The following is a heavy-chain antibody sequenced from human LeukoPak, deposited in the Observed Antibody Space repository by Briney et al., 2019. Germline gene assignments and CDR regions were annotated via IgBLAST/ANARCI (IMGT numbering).Heavy chain of an antibody. CDR1: GFTFSSYA. V-gene: IGHV3-23*01. CDR2: ISGSGGST. CDR3: AKDAQGIAAAGLMFDY. Sequence: GGSLRLSCAASGFTFSSYAMSWVRQAPGKGLEWVSAISGSGGSTYYADSVKGRFTISRDNSKNTLYLQMNSLRAEDTAVYYCAKDAQGIAAAGLMFDYWGQGTLVTVSS. D-gene: IGHD6-13*01. J-gene: IGHJ4*02.